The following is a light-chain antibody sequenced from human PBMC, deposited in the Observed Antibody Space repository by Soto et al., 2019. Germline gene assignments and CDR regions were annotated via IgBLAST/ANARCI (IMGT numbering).Light chain of an antibody. V-gene: IGLV2-23*02. J-gene: IGLJ1*01. Sequence: QSALTQPASVSGSPGQSITISCSGTTSDVGIVSWYQHHPGKAPKLMIHEVTKRPSGVSDRFSGSKSGNSASLTISGLQAEDEADYCCCSFGGSGDVFGTGTKLTVL. CDR1: TSDVGI. CDR3: CSFGGSGDV. CDR2: EVT.